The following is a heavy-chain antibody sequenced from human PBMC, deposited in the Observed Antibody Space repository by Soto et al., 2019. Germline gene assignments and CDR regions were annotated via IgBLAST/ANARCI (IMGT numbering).Heavy chain of an antibody. V-gene: IGHV2-5*02. D-gene: IGHD4-17*01. CDR2: IYWDDGK. CDR1: GFSLRTSGVG. Sequence: QITLKESGPTLVKPTQTLTLTCTFSGFSLRTSGVGVGWIRQPPGKALEWLALIYWDDGKRYSPSLKSRLTITKDTSKNQVVLRMTNMDPVDTATYYCAHLTTGGFYFDYWGQATLVTVSS. CDR3: AHLTTGGFYFDY. J-gene: IGHJ4*02.